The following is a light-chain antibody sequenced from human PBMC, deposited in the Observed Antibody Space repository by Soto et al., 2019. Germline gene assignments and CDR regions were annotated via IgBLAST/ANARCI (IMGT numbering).Light chain of an antibody. CDR3: QQTYTSPHT. Sequence: DVQMTQSPSSLSASVGDRVTITCRASQGIVTYLNWYQQKAGNAPKLLIYGASNLDSGIPSRFSGSGSGTDFTHTINRLQPEDVEDHATYYCQQTYTSPHTFGQATRLQ. J-gene: IGKJ5*01. V-gene: IGKV1-39*01. CDR2: GAS. CDR1: QGIVTY.